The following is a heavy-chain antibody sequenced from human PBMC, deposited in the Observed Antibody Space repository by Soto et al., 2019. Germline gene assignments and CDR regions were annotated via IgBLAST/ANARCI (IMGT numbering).Heavy chain of an antibody. D-gene: IGHD5-12*01. J-gene: IGHJ4*02. Sequence: ASVKVSCKASGGTFSSYTISWVRQAPGQGLEWMGRIIPILGIANYAQKFQGRVTITADKSTSTAYMELSSLRSEDTAVYYCATLNIVATIPEYYFDYWGQGTLVTVSS. CDR1: GGTFSSYT. CDR2: IIPILGIA. V-gene: IGHV1-69*02. CDR3: ATLNIVATIPEYYFDY.